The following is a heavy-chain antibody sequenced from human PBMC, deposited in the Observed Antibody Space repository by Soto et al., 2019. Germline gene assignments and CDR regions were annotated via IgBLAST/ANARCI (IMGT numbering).Heavy chain of an antibody. CDR3: ARLCITMIRGVSGLFAS. Sequence: WESLKISCKGSGYSFTSYWTSWVRQMPGKGLEWMGRIDPSDSYTNYSPSFQGHVTISADKSISTAYLQWSSLKASDTAMYYCARLCITMIRGVSGLFASWDQGALVTVSS. CDR2: IDPSDSYT. D-gene: IGHD3-10*01. CDR1: GYSFTSYW. V-gene: IGHV5-10-1*01. J-gene: IGHJ5*01.